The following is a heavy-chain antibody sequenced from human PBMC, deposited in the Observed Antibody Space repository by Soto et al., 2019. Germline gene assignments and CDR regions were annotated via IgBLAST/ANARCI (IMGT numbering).Heavy chain of an antibody. CDR3: AADVPCGGDCYDY. J-gene: IGHJ4*02. CDR2: IVVGSGNT. CDR1: GFTFTSSA. Sequence: SVKVSCKASGFTFTSSAVQWVRQARGQRLEWIGWIVVGSGNTIYAQKFQERVTITRDMSTSTAYMELSSLRSEDTAVYYCAADVPCGGDCYDYWGQGTLVTVSS. V-gene: IGHV1-58*01. D-gene: IGHD2-21*01.